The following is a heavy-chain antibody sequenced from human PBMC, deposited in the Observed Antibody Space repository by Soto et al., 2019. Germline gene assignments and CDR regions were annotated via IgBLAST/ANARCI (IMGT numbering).Heavy chain of an antibody. D-gene: IGHD2-2*01. V-gene: IGHV4-30-4*01. J-gene: IGHJ4*02. CDR1: GGSISSGGSY. CDR2: IYYSGNT. CDR3: VRYCSTTKCPFDY. Sequence: LSLTCTVSGGSISSGGSYWGWIRQPPGKGLEWIGYIYYSGNTYFNPSLKSRVTLSVDTSKNQFSLNLSSVTAADTAVYYCVRYCSTTKCPFDYWGQGTLVTVSS.